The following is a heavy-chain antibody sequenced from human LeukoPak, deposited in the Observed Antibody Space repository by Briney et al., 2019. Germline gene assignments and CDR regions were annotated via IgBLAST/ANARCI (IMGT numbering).Heavy chain of an antibody. J-gene: IGHJ6*03. V-gene: IGHV1-8*01. D-gene: IGHD3-3*01. Sequence: ASVKVSCKASGYTFTSYDINWVRQATGQGLEWMGWMNPNSGNTGYAQKFQGRVTMTRNTSISTAYMELSSPRPEDTAVYYCARGKTDFWSEDYYYYMDVWGKGTTVTVSS. CDR2: MNPNSGNT. CDR3: ARGKTDFWSEDYYYYMDV. CDR1: GYTFTSYD.